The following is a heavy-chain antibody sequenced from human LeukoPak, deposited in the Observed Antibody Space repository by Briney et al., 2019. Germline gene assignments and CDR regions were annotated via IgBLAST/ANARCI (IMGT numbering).Heavy chain of an antibody. Sequence: SETLSLTCTVSGGSISSSSYYWSWIRQPAGKGLEWIGRIYTSGSTNYNPSLKSRVTMSVDTSKNQFSLKLSSVTAADTAVYYCARARYGGYCSSTSCPYYYYGMDVWGQGTTVTVSS. CDR3: ARARYGGYCSSTSCPYYYYGMDV. J-gene: IGHJ6*02. V-gene: IGHV4-61*02. D-gene: IGHD2-2*01. CDR1: GGSISSSSYY. CDR2: IYTSGST.